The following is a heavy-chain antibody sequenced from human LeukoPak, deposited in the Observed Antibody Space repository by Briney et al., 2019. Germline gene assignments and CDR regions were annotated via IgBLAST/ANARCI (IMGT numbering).Heavy chain of an antibody. Sequence: GGSLRLSCAASGFTFSSYWMSWVRQAPGKGLEWVSAISGSGGSTYYADSVKGRFTISRDNSKNTLYLQMNSLRAEDTAVYYCAKDGCSGGSCYVGYYYYGMDVWGQGTTVTVSS. CDR1: GFTFSSYW. J-gene: IGHJ6*02. CDR3: AKDGCSGGSCYVGYYYYGMDV. D-gene: IGHD2-15*01. CDR2: ISGSGGST. V-gene: IGHV3-23*01.